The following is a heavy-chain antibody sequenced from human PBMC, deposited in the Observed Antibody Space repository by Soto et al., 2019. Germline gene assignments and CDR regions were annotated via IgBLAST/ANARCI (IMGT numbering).Heavy chain of an antibody. J-gene: IGHJ6*02. CDR2: SYPGYSDT. V-gene: IGHV5-51*01. CDR1: GYSFTSYW. D-gene: IGHD5-12*01. CDR3: VNSERGERPRYYDDGMDV. Sequence: GESLKISCKCSGYSFTSYWFGWVRQLPGKGQERVGISYPGYSDTRYSPSFQGQVNISAENSISTANLQWSSLIASDTAMYYGVNSERGERPRYYDDGMDVWGQGTTVTVSS.